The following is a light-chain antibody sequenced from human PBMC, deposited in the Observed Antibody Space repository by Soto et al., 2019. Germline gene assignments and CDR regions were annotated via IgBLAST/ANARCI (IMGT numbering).Light chain of an antibody. V-gene: IGKV3-20*01. J-gene: IGKJ5*01. CDR3: QQYGSSPPEG. CDR1: QSVSSSY. CDR2: GAS. Sequence: EIVLTQSPGTLSLSPGERATLSCRASQSVSSSYLAWYQQKPGQAPRLLIYGASSRATGIPDRFSGSGSGTDFTLTISRLEPEDFAVYYCQQYGSSPPEGFGQGTRLEIK.